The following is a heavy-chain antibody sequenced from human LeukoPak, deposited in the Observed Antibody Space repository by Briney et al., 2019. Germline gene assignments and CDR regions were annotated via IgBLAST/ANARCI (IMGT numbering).Heavy chain of an antibody. CDR1: GYTFTSYD. CDR2: MNPNSGNT. D-gene: IGHD3-10*01. CDR3: ARTTGSYIYYYYGMDV. V-gene: IGHV1-8*01. J-gene: IGHJ6*02. Sequence: GASVKVSCKASGYTFTSYDINWVRQATGQGLEWVGWMNPNSGNTGYAQKFQGRVTMTRNTSISTAYMELSSLRSEDTAVYYCARTTGSYIYYYYGMDVWGQGTTVTVSS.